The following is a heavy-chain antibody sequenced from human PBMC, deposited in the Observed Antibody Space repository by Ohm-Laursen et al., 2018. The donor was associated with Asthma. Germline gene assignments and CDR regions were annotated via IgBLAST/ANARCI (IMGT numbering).Heavy chain of an antibody. V-gene: IGHV3-30-3*01. D-gene: IGHD5-18*01. CDR1: GFTFRSYA. Sequence: SLRLSCAASGFTFRSYAMHWVRQAPGKGLEWVAVGGSYYDGGLKYYADSVNGRFTVSRDDSKNTLYLQMNSLRAEDTAVYYCAKGFAQYSRDYWGQGTLVTVSS. J-gene: IGHJ4*02. CDR2: GGSYYDGGLK. CDR3: AKGFAQYSRDY.